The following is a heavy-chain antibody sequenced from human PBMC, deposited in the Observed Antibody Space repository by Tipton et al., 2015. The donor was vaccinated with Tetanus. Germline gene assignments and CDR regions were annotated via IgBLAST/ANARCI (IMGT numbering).Heavy chain of an antibody. V-gene: IGHV1-45*02. CDR2: ITPFNNNT. Sequence: MQLVQSGPEVKKTGSSVKISCKASGYTLTYRYLHWVRQAPGQALEWMGWITPFNNNTNYAQKFQDRVSFSSDRSMSTAYMEVSSLRSADTAMYYYATREDTALVIAESDAPDIWGQGTMVTVSS. J-gene: IGHJ3*02. D-gene: IGHD5-18*01. CDR1: GYTLTYRY. CDR3: ATREDTALVIAESDAPDI.